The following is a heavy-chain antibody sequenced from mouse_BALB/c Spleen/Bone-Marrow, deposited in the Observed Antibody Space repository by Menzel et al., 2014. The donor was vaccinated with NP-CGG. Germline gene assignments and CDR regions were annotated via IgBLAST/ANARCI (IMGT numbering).Heavy chain of an antibody. CDR1: GFTFSNYA. Sequence: VQLKQSGGGLVKPGGPLKLSCAASGFTFSNYAMSWVRQTPEKRLEWVAIISSGGSYTYYPDSVKGRFTISRDNAKTILYLQMSSLRSEDTAMYYCARQDGFDYWGQGTTLTVSS. D-gene: IGHD2-3*01. CDR3: ARQDGFDY. V-gene: IGHV5-9-3*01. J-gene: IGHJ2*01. CDR2: ISSGGSYT.